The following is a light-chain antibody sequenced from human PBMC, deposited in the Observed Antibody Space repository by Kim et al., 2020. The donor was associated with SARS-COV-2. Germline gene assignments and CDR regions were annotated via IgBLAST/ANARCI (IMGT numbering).Light chain of an antibody. CDR2: WAS. CDR1: IDKNS. CDR3: QQYYATPYT. Sequence: IDKNSLAWYQQKVGQPPKLLIYWASTREVGVPDRFSGSGSGTDFTLTISNLQAEDVAVYYCQQYYATPYTFGQRTKLEI. J-gene: IGKJ2*01. V-gene: IGKV4-1*01.